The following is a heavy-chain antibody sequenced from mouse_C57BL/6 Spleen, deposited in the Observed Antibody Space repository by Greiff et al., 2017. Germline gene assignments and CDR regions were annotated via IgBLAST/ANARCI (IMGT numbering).Heavy chain of an antibody. CDR1: GYTFTDYN. J-gene: IGHJ4*01. CDR2: INPNNGGT. D-gene: IGHD2-4*01. V-gene: IGHV1-18*01. CDR3: ARGGDDYGAMDY. Sequence: EVKLQESGPELVKPGASVKIPCKASGYTFTDYNMDWVKQSHGKSLEWIGDINPNNGGTIYNQKFKGKATLTVDKSSSTAYMELSSLTSEDTVVYYCARGGDDYGAMDYWGQGTSVTVSS.